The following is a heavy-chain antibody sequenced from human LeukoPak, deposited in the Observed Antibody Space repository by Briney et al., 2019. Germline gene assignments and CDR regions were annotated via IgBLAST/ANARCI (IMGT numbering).Heavy chain of an antibody. V-gene: IGHV3-66*01. Sequence: GSLRLSCAASGFTVSSNYMTWVRQAPGKGLEWVSVIYSGGSTYYADSVKGRFTISRDNSKNTLYLQMNSLRAEDTAVYYCARIVAGGAFDIWGQGTMVTVSS. J-gene: IGHJ3*02. CDR1: GFTVSSNY. CDR3: ARIVAGGAFDI. D-gene: IGHD1-26*01. CDR2: IYSGGST.